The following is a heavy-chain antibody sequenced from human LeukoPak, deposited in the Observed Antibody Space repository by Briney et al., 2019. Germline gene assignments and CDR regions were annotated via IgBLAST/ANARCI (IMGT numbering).Heavy chain of an antibody. J-gene: IGHJ3*02. V-gene: IGHV1-18*04. CDR1: GYTFTSYY. Sequence: ASVKVSCKASGYTFTSYYMHWVRQAPGQGLEWMGWISAYNGNTNYAQKLQGRVTMTTDTSTSTAYMELRSLRSDDTAVYYCARPRASLRDAFDIWGQGTMVTVSS. CDR2: ISAYNGNT. CDR3: ARPRASLRDAFDI.